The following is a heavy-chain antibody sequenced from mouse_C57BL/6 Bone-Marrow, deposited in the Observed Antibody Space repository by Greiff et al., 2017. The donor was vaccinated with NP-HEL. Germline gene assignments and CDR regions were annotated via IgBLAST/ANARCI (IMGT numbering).Heavy chain of an antibody. CDR1: GYTFTSYG. Sequence: QVQLQQSGAELARPGASVKLSCKASGYTFTSYGISWVKQRTGQGLEWIGEIYPRSGNTYYNEKFKGKATLTADKSSSTAYMELRSLTSEDSAVYFCARRDLRLRDYDAMDYRRHATSLTVSS. CDR3: ARRDLRLRDYDAMDY. D-gene: IGHD3-2*02. J-gene: IGHJ4*01. CDR2: IYPRSGNT. V-gene: IGHV1-81*01.